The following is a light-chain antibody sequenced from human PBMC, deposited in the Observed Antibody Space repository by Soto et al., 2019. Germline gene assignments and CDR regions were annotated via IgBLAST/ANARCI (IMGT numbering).Light chain of an antibody. CDR2: AAS. J-gene: IGKJ5*01. Sequence: EIVMTQSPATLSVSPGERATLSCRASQSVSSNLAWYQQKPGQAPKLLIYAASTRATGIPARFSGSGSGTDFTLTISSLQSEDFAVYYCQQYNNWLITFGQGTRLEIK. CDR1: QSVSSN. V-gene: IGKV3-15*01. CDR3: QQYNNWLIT.